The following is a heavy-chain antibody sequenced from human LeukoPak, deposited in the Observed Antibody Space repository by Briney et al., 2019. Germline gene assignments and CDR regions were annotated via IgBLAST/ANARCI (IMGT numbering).Heavy chain of an antibody. V-gene: IGHV1-69*13. CDR1: GGTFSSYA. Sequence: ASVKVSCKASGGTFSSYAISWVRQAPGQGLEWMGGIIPIFGTANYAQKFQGRVTITADESTSTAYMELSSLRSEDTAVYYCARGTGCGSTSCYVLWGEYFDYWGQGTLVTVSS. CDR2: IIPIFGTA. J-gene: IGHJ4*02. CDR3: ARGTGCGSTSCYVLWGEYFDY. D-gene: IGHD2-2*01.